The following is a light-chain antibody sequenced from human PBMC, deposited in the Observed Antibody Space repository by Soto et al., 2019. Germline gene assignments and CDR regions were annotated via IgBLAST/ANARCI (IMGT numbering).Light chain of an antibody. J-gene: IGKJ2*01. CDR3: QQSFFTPRT. CDR1: QNVWTY. V-gene: IGKV1-39*01. Sequence: DVHMTQSPSSLSASVGDRVTITCRASQNVWTYLNWYQHKPGKAPTLLIYGASDLESGVPARFSGTGSGTDFTLIISSLQSEDFATYYCQQSFFTPRTFGQGTKVEIK. CDR2: GAS.